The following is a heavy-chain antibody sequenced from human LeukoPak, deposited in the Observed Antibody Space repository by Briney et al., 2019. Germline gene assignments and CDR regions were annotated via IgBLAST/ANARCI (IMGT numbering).Heavy chain of an antibody. J-gene: IGHJ4*02. V-gene: IGHV4-30-4*08. CDR1: GGSISSGDYY. CDR2: IYYSGST. D-gene: IGHD3-10*01. CDR3: ARERIRGSGSYYNSIDY. Sequence: SQTLSLTCTVSGGSISSGDYYWSWIRQPPGKGLEWIGYIYYSGSTYYNPSLKSRVTISVDTSKNQFSLKLSSVTAADTAVYCCARERIRGSGSYYNSIDYWGQGTLVTVSS.